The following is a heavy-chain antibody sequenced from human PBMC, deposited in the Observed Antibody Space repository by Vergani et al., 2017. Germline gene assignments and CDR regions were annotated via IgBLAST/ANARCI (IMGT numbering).Heavy chain of an antibody. CDR3: ARTPYSSGWHDDFT. CDR2: INPNSGGT. CDR1: GGTFSSYA. Sequence: QVQLVQSGAEVKKPGSSVKVSCKASGGTFSSYAISWVRQAPGQGLEWMGWINPNSGGTNYAQKFQGRVTMTRDTSISTAYMELSRLRSDDTAVYYCARTPYSSGWHDDFTWGQGTLVTVSS. J-gene: IGHJ5*02. D-gene: IGHD6-19*01. V-gene: IGHV1-2*02.